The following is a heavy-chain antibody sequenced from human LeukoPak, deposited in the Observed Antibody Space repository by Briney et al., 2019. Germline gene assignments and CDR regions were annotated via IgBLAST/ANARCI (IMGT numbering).Heavy chain of an antibody. CDR1: EFTFSSYW. J-gene: IGHJ6*03. V-gene: IGHV3-7*03. D-gene: IGHD4-23*01. Sequence: GGSLRLSCAASEFTFSSYWMSWVRQAPGKGLEWVANIKQDGSEKYYVDSVKGRFTISRDNAKDSLYLQMNSLRAEDTAVYYCTTLLDYGGNSYYYYMDVWGKGTTVTVSS. CDR2: IKQDGSEK. CDR3: TTLLDYGGNSYYYYMDV.